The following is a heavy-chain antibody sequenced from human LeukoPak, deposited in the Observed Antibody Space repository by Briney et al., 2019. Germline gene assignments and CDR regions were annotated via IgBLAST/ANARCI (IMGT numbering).Heavy chain of an antibody. CDR1: GFTFSSYG. V-gene: IGHV3-30*02. CDR2: IWYGGSNK. CDR3: AKDLWPLKVSYAFDI. D-gene: IGHD3-16*01. J-gene: IGHJ3*02. Sequence: GGSLRLSCAASGFTFSSYGMHWVRQAPGKGLEWVAVIWYGGSNKYYADSVKGRFTISRDNSKNTLYLQMNSLRAEDTAVYYCAKDLWPLKVSYAFDIWGQGTMVTVSS.